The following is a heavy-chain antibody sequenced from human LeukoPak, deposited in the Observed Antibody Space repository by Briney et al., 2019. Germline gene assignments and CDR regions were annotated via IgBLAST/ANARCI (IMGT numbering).Heavy chain of an antibody. CDR2: INPKSGGT. D-gene: IGHD1-26*01. V-gene: IGHV1-2*02. CDR1: GYTFTAYY. CDR3: ARERPVGATIEVGDY. Sequence: ASVKVSCKASGYTFTAYYMNWVRQAPGQGLEWMGRINPKSGGTNYAQKFQGRVTMTRDTSISTAYMELSRLRSDDTAVYYCARERPVGATIEVGDYWGQGTLVTVSS. J-gene: IGHJ4*02.